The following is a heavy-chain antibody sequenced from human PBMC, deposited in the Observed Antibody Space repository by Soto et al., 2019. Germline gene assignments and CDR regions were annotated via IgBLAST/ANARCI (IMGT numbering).Heavy chain of an antibody. CDR3: ARDGFYAGSGRYSYAYSPPRYYAMDV. CDR2: ISAYNDDT. D-gene: IGHD5-18*01. CDR1: GYTFTNYG. J-gene: IGHJ6*02. V-gene: IGHV1-18*01. Sequence: QVQLVQSGTEVKKPGASVKVSCKTSGYTFTNYGISWVRQAPGQGLEWMGWISAYNDDTKYAQKLQGRVTMTTDTPTSTAYMELRSLRSDDTAIYYCARDGFYAGSGRYSYAYSPPRYYAMDVGGQGTTVTVSS.